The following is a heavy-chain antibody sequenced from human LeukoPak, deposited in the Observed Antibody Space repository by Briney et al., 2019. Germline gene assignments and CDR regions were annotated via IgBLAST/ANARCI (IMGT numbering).Heavy chain of an antibody. CDR3: ARGRGSRTGSNGDYLDY. CDR2: IIPILGLI. D-gene: IGHD1-1*01. J-gene: IGHJ4*02. Sequence: SVKVSCKAPGGTFSSYAINWVRQAPGQGLEWMGRIIPILGLINYAQKFQGRVTITADKSTSTGYMDVTSLRSDDTAVYYCARGRGSRTGSNGDYLDYWGQGTLVTVSS. CDR1: GGTFSSYA. V-gene: IGHV1-69*04.